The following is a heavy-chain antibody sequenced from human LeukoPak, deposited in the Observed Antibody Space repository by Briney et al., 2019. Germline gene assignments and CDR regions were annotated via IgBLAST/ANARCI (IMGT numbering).Heavy chain of an antibody. D-gene: IGHD4-17*01. CDR3: ARLNGDYSVDY. Sequence: SVKVSCKASGGTFSSYAISWVRQVPGQGLEWMGGIIPIFGTANYVQKFQGRVTITADESTSTAYMELSSLRSEDTAVYYCARLNGDYSVDYWGQGTLVTVSS. CDR1: GGTFSSYA. J-gene: IGHJ4*02. CDR2: IIPIFGTA. V-gene: IGHV1-69*13.